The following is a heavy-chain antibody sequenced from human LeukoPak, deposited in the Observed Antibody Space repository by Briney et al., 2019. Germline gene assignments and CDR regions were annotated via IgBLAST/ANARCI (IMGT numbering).Heavy chain of an antibody. D-gene: IGHD3-16*02. J-gene: IGHJ4*02. CDR1: GFTFSSYA. CDR3: AKGSVGMITFGGVIVN. V-gene: IGHV3-23*01. CDR2: IRGSGGST. Sequence: PGGSLRLSCAASGFTFSSYAMSWVRQAPGRVLEWVSAIRGSGGSTYYADSVKGRFTISRDNSKNTLYLQMNSLRAEDTAVYYCAKGSVGMITFGGVIVNWGQGTLVTVSS.